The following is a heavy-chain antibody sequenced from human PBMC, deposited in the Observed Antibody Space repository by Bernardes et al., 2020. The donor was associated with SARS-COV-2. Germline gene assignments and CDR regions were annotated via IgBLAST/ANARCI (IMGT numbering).Heavy chain of an antibody. V-gene: IGHV3-30*18. J-gene: IGHJ6*02. CDR3: AKDTTYYDFWSGYLNQKDYYYYYGMDV. Sequence: GGSLRLSCAASGFTFSSYGMHWVRQAPGKGLEWVAVISYDGSNKYYADSVKGRFTISRDNSKNTLYLQMNSLRAEDTAVYYCAKDTTYYDFWSGYLNQKDYYYYYGMDVWGQGTTVTVSS. D-gene: IGHD3-3*01. CDR1: GFTFSSYG. CDR2: ISYDGSNK.